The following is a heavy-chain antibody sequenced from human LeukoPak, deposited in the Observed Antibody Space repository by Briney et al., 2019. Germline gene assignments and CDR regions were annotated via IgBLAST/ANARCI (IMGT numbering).Heavy chain of an antibody. CDR3: AKDQGSGYSPLDV. V-gene: IGHV3-23*01. J-gene: IGHJ4*02. CDR2: MSGSGGNS. Sequence: GGSLRLSCAGSGFTFKNFAMTWIRQSPGKGLEWISTMSGSGGNSYYADSLKGRVTISRDNYKNTLYLQIDSLRADDTAVYYCAKDQGSGYSPLDVWGQGTPVTVSS. D-gene: IGHD3-10*01. CDR1: GFTFKNFA.